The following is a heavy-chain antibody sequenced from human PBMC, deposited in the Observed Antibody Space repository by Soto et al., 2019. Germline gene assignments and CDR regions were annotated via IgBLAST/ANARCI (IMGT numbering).Heavy chain of an antibody. CDR1: GYTFTSYG. J-gene: IGHJ6*02. Sequence: ASVKVSCKASGYTFTSYGISWVRQAPGQGLEWMGWISAYNGNTNYAQKLQGRVTMTTDTSTSTAYMELRSLRSDDTAVYYCARLDILTGYGDYYYSGIDVWGQGTKVTVYS. CDR2: ISAYNGNT. CDR3: ARLDILTGYGDYYYSGIDV. V-gene: IGHV1-18*04. D-gene: IGHD3-9*01.